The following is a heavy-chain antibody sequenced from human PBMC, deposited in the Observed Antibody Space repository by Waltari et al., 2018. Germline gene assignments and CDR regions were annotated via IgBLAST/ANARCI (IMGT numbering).Heavy chain of an antibody. Sequence: QVQLVQSGAEVKKPGASVKVSCKASGYTFTSYDINWVRQATGQGLEWMGWMNPNSGNTGYAQKFQGRVTMTRNTSISTAYMELSSLRSEDTAVYYCARHRPPPGGYDSSFFDYWGQGTLVTVSS. CDR3: ARHRPPPGGYDSSFFDY. CDR2: MNPNSGNT. J-gene: IGHJ4*02. D-gene: IGHD5-12*01. V-gene: IGHV1-8*01. CDR1: GYTFTSYD.